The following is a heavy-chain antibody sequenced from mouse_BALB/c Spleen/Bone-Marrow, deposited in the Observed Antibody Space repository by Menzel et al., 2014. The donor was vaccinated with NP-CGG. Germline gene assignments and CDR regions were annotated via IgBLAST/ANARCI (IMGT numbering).Heavy chain of an antibody. CDR1: GYTFTDYV. V-gene: IGHV1-77*01. Sequence: VQLQQSGPELVKPGASVKMSCKASGYTFTDYVITWVKQRTGQGLEWIGEIYPGSGSTCYNEKFKGKATLTADKSSNTAYMQLGSLTSEDSAVYFCARLDGNYRYAMDYWGQGTSVTVSS. CDR2: IYPGSGST. J-gene: IGHJ4*01. CDR3: ARLDGNYRYAMDY. D-gene: IGHD2-1*01.